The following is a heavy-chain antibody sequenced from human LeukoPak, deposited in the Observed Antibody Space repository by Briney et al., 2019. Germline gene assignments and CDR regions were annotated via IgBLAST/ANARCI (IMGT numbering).Heavy chain of an antibody. CDR3: ASERYGGNSDAFDI. V-gene: IGHV4-34*01. D-gene: IGHD4-23*01. J-gene: IGHJ3*02. Sequence: TSETLSLTCAVYGGSFSGYYWSWIRQPPGKGLEWIGEINHSGSTNYNPSLKSRVTISVDTSKNQFSLKLSSVTAADTAVYYCASERYGGNSDAFDIWGQGTMVTVSS. CDR1: GGSFSGYY. CDR2: INHSGST.